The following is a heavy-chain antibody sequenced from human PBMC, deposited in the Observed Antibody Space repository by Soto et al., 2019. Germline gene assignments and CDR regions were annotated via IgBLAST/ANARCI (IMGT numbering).Heavy chain of an antibody. CDR3: ARDPDWNESFDY. CDR1: GYTFTRNH. CDR2: INPSSGSI. Sequence: QVQLVQSGAEVKKPGASVKVSCKASGYTFTRNHLHWVRQAPGQGLEWMGIINPSSGSISYAQKFQGRVTVTRDTSTSTVYMDLSSLRSEDTAVYYCARDPDWNESFDYWGQGTLVTVSS. D-gene: IGHD1-1*01. V-gene: IGHV1-46*03. J-gene: IGHJ4*02.